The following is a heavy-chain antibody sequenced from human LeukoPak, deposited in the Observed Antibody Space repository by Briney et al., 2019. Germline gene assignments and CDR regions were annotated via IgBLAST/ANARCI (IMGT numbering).Heavy chain of an antibody. V-gene: IGHV3-23*01. J-gene: IGHJ5*02. Sequence: GGSLRLSCAASGFPFSTYAMNWVRQAPGKGLEWVSVITGSGGFTQYADSVKGRFTISRDNSKNTLYLQINSLRAEDTAVYYCAKESAGRWNLSPWGQGTQVTVSS. CDR2: ITGSGGFT. CDR3: AKESAGRWNLSP. D-gene: IGHD1-1*01. CDR1: GFPFSTYA.